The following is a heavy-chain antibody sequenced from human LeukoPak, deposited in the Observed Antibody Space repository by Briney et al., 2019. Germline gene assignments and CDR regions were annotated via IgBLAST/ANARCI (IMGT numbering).Heavy chain of an antibody. CDR1: GGSISSYY. CDR2: IYYSGST. V-gene: IGHV4-59*01. Sequence: PSETLSLTCTVSGGSISSYYWSWIRQPPGKGLEWIGYIYYSGSTNYNPSLKSRVTISVDTSKNQFSLKLSSVTAADTAVYYCARDGGYSYGFPKRTPDYWGQGTLVTVSS. D-gene: IGHD5-18*01. CDR3: ARDGGYSYGFPKRTPDY. J-gene: IGHJ4*02.